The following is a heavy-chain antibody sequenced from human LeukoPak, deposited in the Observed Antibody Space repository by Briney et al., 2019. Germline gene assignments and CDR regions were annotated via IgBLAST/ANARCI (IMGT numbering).Heavy chain of an antibody. CDR2: IWYDGSNK. D-gene: IGHD2-15*01. CDR3: ARGAYCSGGRCPGAFDI. CDR1: GFTFSSYA. V-gene: IGHV3-33*01. J-gene: IGHJ3*02. Sequence: PGGSLRLSCAASGFTFSSYAMYWVRQAPGKGLEWVTIIWYDGSNKNYADSVKGRFTISRDNSKNTLYLQMNSLRAEDTAVYYCARGAYCSGGRCPGAFDIWGQGTTVTVSS.